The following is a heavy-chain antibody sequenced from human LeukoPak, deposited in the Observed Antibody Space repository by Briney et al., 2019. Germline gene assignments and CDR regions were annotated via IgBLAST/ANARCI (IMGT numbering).Heavy chain of an antibody. V-gene: IGHV3-7*01. J-gene: IGHJ4*02. Sequence: GGSLRLSCAASGFTFSSYGMHWVRQAPGKGLEWVANIKQDGSEKYYVDSVKGRFTISRDNAKNSLYLQMNSLRAEDTAVYYCARVREDIVVVPAVSSLDYWGQGTLVTVSS. CDR1: GFTFSSYG. D-gene: IGHD2-2*01. CDR3: ARVREDIVVVPAVSSLDY. CDR2: IKQDGSEK.